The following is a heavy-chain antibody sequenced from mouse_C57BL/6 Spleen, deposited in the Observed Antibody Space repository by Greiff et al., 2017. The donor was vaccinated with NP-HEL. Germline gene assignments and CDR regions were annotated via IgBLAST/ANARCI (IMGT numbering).Heavy chain of an antibody. J-gene: IGHJ1*03. CDR2: IDPETGGT. D-gene: IGHD1-1*01. CDR3: TGDLRGYFDV. Sequence: VQLVESGAELVRPGASVTLSCKASGYTFTDYEMHWVKQTPVHGLEWIGAIDPETGGTAYNQKFKGKAILTADKSSSTAYMELRSLTSEDSAVYYCTGDLRGYFDVWGTGTTVTVSS. CDR1: GYTFTDYE. V-gene: IGHV1-15*01.